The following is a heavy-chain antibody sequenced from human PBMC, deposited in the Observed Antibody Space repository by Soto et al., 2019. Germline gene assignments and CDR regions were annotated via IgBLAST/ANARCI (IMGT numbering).Heavy chain of an antibody. Sequence: PGGSLRLSCAASGFTFSIYAMSWVRQAPGKGLEWVSAISGSGGSTYYADSVKGRFTISRDNSKNTLYLQMNSLRAEDTAVCHCAKNQGVELVPLATVDWFDPWGQGSVVTVSS. J-gene: IGHJ5*02. CDR1: GFTFSIYA. CDR3: AKNQGVELVPLATVDWFDP. V-gene: IGHV3-23*01. CDR2: ISGSGGST. D-gene: IGHD1-26*01.